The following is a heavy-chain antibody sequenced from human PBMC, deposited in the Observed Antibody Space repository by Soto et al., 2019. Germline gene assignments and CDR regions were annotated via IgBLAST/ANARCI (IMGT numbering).Heavy chain of an antibody. Sequence: EASVKVSCKASGYTFTSYGISWVRQAPGQGLEWMGWISAYNGNTNYAQKLQGRVTMTTDTSTSTAYMELRSLRSDDTAVYYCARSDSTFGYYYYYKDVWSKGTTVTVS. CDR2: ISAYNGNT. D-gene: IGHD2-21*01. J-gene: IGHJ6*03. CDR3: ARSDSTFGYYYYYKDV. V-gene: IGHV1-18*01. CDR1: GYTFTSYG.